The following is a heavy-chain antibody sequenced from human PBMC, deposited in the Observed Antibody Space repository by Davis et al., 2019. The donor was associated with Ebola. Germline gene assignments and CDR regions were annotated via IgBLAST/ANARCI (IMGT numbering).Heavy chain of an antibody. Sequence: GESLKISCAASGFTFSSYAMSWVRQAPGKGLEWVSAISGSGGSTYYADSVKGRFTISRDNSKNTLYLQMNSLRAEDTAVYYCARPVGSYYYYYYGMDVWGQGTTVTVSS. J-gene: IGHJ6*02. CDR3: ARPVGSYYYYYYGMDV. V-gene: IGHV3-23*01. CDR2: ISGSGGST. CDR1: GFTFSSYA. D-gene: IGHD1-26*01.